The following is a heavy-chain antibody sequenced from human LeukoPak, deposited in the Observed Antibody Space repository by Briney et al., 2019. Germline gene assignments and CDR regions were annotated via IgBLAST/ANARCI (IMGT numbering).Heavy chain of an antibody. CDR2: IYYSGST. Sequence: SETPSLTCTFSGGSISSYYWGWIRQPPGKGLEWIGYIYYSGSTNYNPSLKSRVTISVDTSKNQFSLKLSSVTAADTAVYYCARGYDTSGYYPYYFDYWGQGTLVTVSS. CDR3: ARGYDTSGYYPYYFDY. D-gene: IGHD3-22*01. V-gene: IGHV4-59*01. J-gene: IGHJ4*02. CDR1: GGSISSYY.